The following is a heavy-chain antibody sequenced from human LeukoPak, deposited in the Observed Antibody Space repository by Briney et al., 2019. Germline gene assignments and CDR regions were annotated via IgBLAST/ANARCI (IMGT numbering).Heavy chain of an antibody. Sequence: PSETLSLTCTVSGGSISSGGYYWSWIRQHPGKGLEWIGYIYYSGSTYYNPSLKSRVTISVDTSKNQFSLKLSSVTAADTAVYYCGRFEQLAYYFDYWGQGTLVTVSS. CDR3: GRFEQLAYYFDY. V-gene: IGHV4-31*03. CDR2: IYYSGST. J-gene: IGHJ4*02. D-gene: IGHD6-6*01. CDR1: GGSISSGGYY.